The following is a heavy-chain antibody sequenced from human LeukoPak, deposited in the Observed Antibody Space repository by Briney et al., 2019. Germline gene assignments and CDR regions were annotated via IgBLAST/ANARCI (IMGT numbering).Heavy chain of an antibody. V-gene: IGHV4-34*01. J-gene: IGHJ6*03. CDR1: GGSFSGYY. Sequence: SETLSLTCAVYGGSFSGYYWSWIRQPPEKGLEWVGEISHSGSTNSNPALKTRVTVSVDTSKNQFSLKLSSVTAADTAVYYCARGGGNLLPYFDPKYYYYMDVWGKGTTVTVSS. D-gene: IGHD3-9*01. CDR2: ISHSGST. CDR3: ARGGGNLLPYFDPKYYYYMDV.